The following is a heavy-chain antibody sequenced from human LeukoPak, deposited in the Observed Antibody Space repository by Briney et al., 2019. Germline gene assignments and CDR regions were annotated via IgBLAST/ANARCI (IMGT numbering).Heavy chain of an antibody. J-gene: IGHJ4*02. Sequence: GESLKISCKGSGYSFTSYWISWVRQMPGKGLEWMGRIDPSDSYTNYSPSFQGHVTISADKSISTAYLQWSSLKASDTAMYYCARHMGEQQLVQVYFDYWGQGTLVTVSS. V-gene: IGHV5-10-1*01. CDR3: ARHMGEQQLVQVYFDY. CDR2: IDPSDSYT. D-gene: IGHD6-13*01. CDR1: GYSFTSYW.